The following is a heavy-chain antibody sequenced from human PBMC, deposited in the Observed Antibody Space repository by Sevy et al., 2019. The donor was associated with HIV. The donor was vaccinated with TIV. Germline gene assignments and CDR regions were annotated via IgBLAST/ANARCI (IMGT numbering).Heavy chain of an antibody. Sequence: GGSLRLSCAASGFTFSTHAMHWVRQAPGKGLEWVAIISYDGNIEYYPDSVKGRFTISRDDSKNTLYLQMNSLRSEDTALYYCARDLGYESTGYLPLFDNWGQGTLVIVS. CDR3: ARDLGYESTGYLPLFDN. J-gene: IGHJ4*02. CDR2: ISYDGNIE. V-gene: IGHV3-30-3*01. D-gene: IGHD3-22*01. CDR1: GFTFSTHA.